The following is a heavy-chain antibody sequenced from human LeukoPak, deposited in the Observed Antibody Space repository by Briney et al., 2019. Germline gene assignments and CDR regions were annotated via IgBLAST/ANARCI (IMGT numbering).Heavy chain of an antibody. J-gene: IGHJ3*02. CDR3: AGEQQLGLYDAFDI. V-gene: IGHV3-11*01. D-gene: IGHD6-13*01. CDR1: GFTFSDYY. Sequence: GGFLRLSCAASGFTFSDYYMNWIRQAPGKGLEWVAYISNSATFIYYADSVKGRFTISRDNAKNSLCLQMDSLTADDTSVYYCAGEQQLGLYDAFDIWGQGTMVSVSS. CDR2: ISNSATFI.